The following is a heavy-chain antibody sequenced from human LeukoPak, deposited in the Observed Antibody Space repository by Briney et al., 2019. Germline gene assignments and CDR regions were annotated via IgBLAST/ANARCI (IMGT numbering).Heavy chain of an antibody. CDR2: ISWNSGSI. J-gene: IGHJ4*02. D-gene: IGHD3-22*01. CDR1: GFTFDDYA. V-gene: IGHV3-9*01. Sequence: HSGRSLRLSCAASGFTFDDYAMHWVRQAPGKGLEWVSGISWNSGSIGYADSVKGRFTISRDNAKNSLYLQMNSLRAEDTAVYYCARLYYDSSRLSTENDYWGQGTLVTVSS. CDR3: ARLYYDSSRLSTENDY.